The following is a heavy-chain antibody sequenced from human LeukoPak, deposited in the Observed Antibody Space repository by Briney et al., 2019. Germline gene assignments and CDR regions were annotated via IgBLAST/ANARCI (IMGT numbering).Heavy chain of an antibody. J-gene: IGHJ4*02. V-gene: IGHV1-18*04. CDR3: ARGGVRYFDWLLRMYYFDY. CDR1: GYTFTAYY. CDR2: ISAYNGNT. D-gene: IGHD3-9*01. Sequence: ASVKVSCKASGYTFTAYYMHWVRQAPRQGLEWMGWISAYNGNTNYAQKLQGRVTMTTDTSTSTAYMELRSLRSDDTAVYYCARGGVRYFDWLLRMYYFDYWGQGTLVTVSS.